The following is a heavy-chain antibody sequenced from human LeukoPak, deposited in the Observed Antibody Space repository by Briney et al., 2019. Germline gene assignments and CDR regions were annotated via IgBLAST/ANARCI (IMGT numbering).Heavy chain of an antibody. D-gene: IGHD1-26*01. Sequence: WGAPRISRAGSWITLCCYWVNLGRPAPREGVEWLANINEDGSGRFYVDSVKGRLTISRDNAKNSLFLKMNSLRAEDTAVYYCARAAGGTSRDYWGQGTLVTVSS. J-gene: IGHJ4*02. V-gene: IGHV3-7*01. CDR2: INEDGSGR. CDR1: WITLCCYW. CDR3: ARAAGGTSRDY.